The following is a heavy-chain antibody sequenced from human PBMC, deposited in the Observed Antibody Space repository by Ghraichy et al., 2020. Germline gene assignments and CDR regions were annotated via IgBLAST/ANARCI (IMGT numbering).Heavy chain of an antibody. CDR1: GFTFSSYS. V-gene: IGHV3-21*01. CDR2: ISSSSSYI. D-gene: IGHD2-2*01. Sequence: GGSLRLSCAASGFTFSSYSMNWVRQAPGKGLEWVSSISSSSSYIYYADSVKGRFTISRDNAKNSLSLQMNSLRAEDTAVYYCARIGSSGTTSTPWEWGQGTLVTVSS. J-gene: IGHJ4*02. CDR3: ARIGSSGTTSTPWE.